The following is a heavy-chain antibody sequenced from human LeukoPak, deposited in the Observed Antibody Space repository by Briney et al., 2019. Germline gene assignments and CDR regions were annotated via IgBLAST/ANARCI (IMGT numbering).Heavy chain of an antibody. CDR2: IYYSGST. D-gene: IGHD5-18*01. CDR3: ARGRYTALNWFDP. V-gene: IGHV4-38-2*02. J-gene: IGHJ5*02. CDR1: GYSISSGYY. Sequence: ASETLSLTCTVSGYSISSGYYWGWIRQPPGKGLEWIGSIYYSGSTYYNPSLKSRVTISVDTSKNQFSLKLSSVTAADTAVYYCARGRYTALNWFDPWGQGTLVTVSS.